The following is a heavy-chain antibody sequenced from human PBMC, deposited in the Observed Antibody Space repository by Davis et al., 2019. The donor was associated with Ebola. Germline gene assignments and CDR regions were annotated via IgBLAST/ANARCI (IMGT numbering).Heavy chain of an antibody. CDR2: IHPGDSES. D-gene: IGHD3-3*01. J-gene: IGHJ4*02. CDR1: GYSFTSYW. V-gene: IGHV5-51*01. Sequence: GESLKIPCKGLGYSFTSYWIGWVRQMPGKGLEWMGIIHPGDSESRYRPSFQGQVTISADKSISTAYLQWSSLKASDTAMYYCARSITIFGYYFDYWGQGTLVTVSS. CDR3: ARSITIFGYYFDY.